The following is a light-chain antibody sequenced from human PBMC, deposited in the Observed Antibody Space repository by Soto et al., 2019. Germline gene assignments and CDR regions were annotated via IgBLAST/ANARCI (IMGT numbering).Light chain of an antibody. CDR3: QQYYSTPPL. CDR2: WAS. V-gene: IGKV4-1*01. Sequence: DIVMTQSPDSLAVSLGERATINYKSSQSVLYSSNNKNYLAWYQQKPGQPPKLLIYWASTRESGVPDRFSGSGSGTDFTLTISSLQAEDVAVYYCQQYYSTPPLFGQGTKLEIK. J-gene: IGKJ2*01. CDR1: QSVLYSSNNKNY.